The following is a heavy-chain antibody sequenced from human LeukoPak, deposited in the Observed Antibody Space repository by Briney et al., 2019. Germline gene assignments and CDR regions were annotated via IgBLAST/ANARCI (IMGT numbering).Heavy chain of an antibody. CDR3: AKAASGNWNDVSDY. CDR1: GFTFSTYA. V-gene: IGHV3-23*01. Sequence: GGSLRLSCAASGFTFSTYAMSWVRQALGKGLEWVSAITGRGVSTSSADSVRGRFTISRDNSKNTLYLQMNSLRAEETAVYYCAKAASGNWNDVSDYWGQGTLVTVSS. D-gene: IGHD1-20*01. J-gene: IGHJ4*02. CDR2: ITGRGVST.